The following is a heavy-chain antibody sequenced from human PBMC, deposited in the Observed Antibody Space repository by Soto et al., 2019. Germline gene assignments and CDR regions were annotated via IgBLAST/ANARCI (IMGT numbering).Heavy chain of an antibody. V-gene: IGHV2-26*01. D-gene: IGHD1-26*01. CDR3: ARALREGLPIYYFDS. CDR2: IFWNDER. J-gene: IGHJ4*02. CDR1: GFSLSKARMG. Sequence: QVTLKESGPVLVKPTETLTLTCTVSGFSLSKARMGVSWIRQPPGKALEWLAHIFWNDERSYNTSLKSRLTISRDTSKSQVVLTMTNVDPVDTVTYFCARALREGLPIYYFDSWGQGTLVTVSS.